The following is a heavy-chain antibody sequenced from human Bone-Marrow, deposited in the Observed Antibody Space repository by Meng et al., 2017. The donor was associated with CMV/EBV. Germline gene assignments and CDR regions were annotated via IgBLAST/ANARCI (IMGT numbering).Heavy chain of an antibody. J-gene: IGHJ6*02. Sequence: ASVKVSCKASGYTFTGYYMHWVRQAPGQGLEWMGWINPNSGGTNYAQKFQGRVTMTRDTSISTAYMELSRLRSDDTAVYYCARDTSGPYYYYGMDVWGQGPTVTVSS. CDR1: GYTFTGYY. V-gene: IGHV1-2*02. CDR2: INPNSGGT. D-gene: IGHD3-3*01. CDR3: ARDTSGPYYYYGMDV.